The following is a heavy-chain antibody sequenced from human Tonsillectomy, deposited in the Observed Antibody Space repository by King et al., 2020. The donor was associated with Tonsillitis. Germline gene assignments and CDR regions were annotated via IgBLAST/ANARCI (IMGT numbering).Heavy chain of an antibody. CDR3: ARHYGSGSFIDFYFDY. V-gene: IGHV4-59*08. CDR1: GGSISNNY. J-gene: IGHJ4*02. D-gene: IGHD3-10*01. Sequence: QLQESGPGLVKPSETLSLTCIVSGGSISNNYWSWIRQPPGKGLEWSGYIYSSGITNYNPSLKSRVIISVDTSKNQFSLKMSSVTAADTAVYYCARHYGSGSFIDFYFDYWGQGTLVTVSS. CDR2: IYSSGIT.